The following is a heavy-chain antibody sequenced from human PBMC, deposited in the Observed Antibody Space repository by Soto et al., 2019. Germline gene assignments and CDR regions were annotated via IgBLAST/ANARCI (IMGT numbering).Heavy chain of an antibody. V-gene: IGHV1-24*01. J-gene: IGHJ3*02. CDR3: ATVTPHRITIFGVARPYDAFDI. Sequence: ASVKVSCKVSGYTLTELSMHWVRQAPGKGLEWVGGFDPEDGETIYAQKFQGRVTMTEDTSTDTAYMELSSLRSEDTAVYYCATVTPHRITIFGVARPYDAFDIWGQGTMVTVSS. CDR1: GYTLTELS. CDR2: FDPEDGET. D-gene: IGHD3-3*01.